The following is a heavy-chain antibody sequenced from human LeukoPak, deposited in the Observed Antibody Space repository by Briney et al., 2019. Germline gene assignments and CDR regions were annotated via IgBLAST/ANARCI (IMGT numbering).Heavy chain of an antibody. D-gene: IGHD3-9*01. J-gene: IGHJ4*02. CDR3: ARDLDWLLFDY. CDR2: VKYDGSTT. V-gene: IGHV3-74*01. Sequence: GGSLRLSCAASGFTFSAYWMHWVRQAPGKGLIWVSRVKYDGSTTTYADSVKGRFTISRDNAKNILYLQMNSLRVEDTAVYYCARDLDWLLFDYWGQGTLVTVSS. CDR1: GFTFSAYW.